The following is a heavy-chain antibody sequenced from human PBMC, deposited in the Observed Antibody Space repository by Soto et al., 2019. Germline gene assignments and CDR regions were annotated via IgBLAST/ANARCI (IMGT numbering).Heavy chain of an antibody. J-gene: IGHJ4*02. CDR2: ISSGRPDI. V-gene: IGHV3-21*01. Sequence: LRLSCAASGFSFDTYNMNWVRQAPGKGLEWVSSISSGRPDIFYADSVRGRFTISRDDAKKSLFLQMNSLRADDTAVYYCARDHLGIAAGDFDLWGQGTLVTVSS. CDR1: GFSFDTYN. D-gene: IGHD6-19*01. CDR3: ARDHLGIAAGDFDL.